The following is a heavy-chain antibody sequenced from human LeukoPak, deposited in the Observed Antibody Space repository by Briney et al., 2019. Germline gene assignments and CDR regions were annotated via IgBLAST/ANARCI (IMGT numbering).Heavy chain of an antibody. CDR1: GFTFSSYS. V-gene: IGHV3-7*01. D-gene: IGHD3-3*01. CDR3: AGYDFWSGPMGLYYYMDV. CDR2: IKQDGREK. Sequence: GGSLRLSCAASGFTFSSYSMNWVRQAPGKGLEWVANIKQDGREKYYVDSVKDRFTISRDNAKKSLYLQMNSLRGEDTAVYYCAGYDFWSGPMGLYYYMDVWGKGTTVTVSS. J-gene: IGHJ6*03.